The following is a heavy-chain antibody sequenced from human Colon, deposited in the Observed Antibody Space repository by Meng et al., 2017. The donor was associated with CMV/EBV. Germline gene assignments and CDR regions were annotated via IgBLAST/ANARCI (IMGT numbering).Heavy chain of an antibody. J-gene: IGHJ5*02. Sequence: GGSLRLSCAASGFTFSSYAMSWVRQAPGKGLEYVSVISSGGSTYYADSVQGRFTISRDNSKNTLYLQMNSLRAEDTAVYYCARDGYYGAWGQGTLVTVSS. CDR1: GFTFSSYA. CDR2: ISSGGST. CDR3: ARDGYYGA. D-gene: IGHD3-10*01. V-gene: IGHV3-66*02.